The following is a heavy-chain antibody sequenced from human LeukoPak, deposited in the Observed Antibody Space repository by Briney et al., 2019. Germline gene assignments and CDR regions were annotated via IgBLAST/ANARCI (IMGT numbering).Heavy chain of an antibody. CDR3: ASGTTVTPYYFDY. CDR1: GGTFSSYA. V-gene: IGHV1-69*13. J-gene: IGHJ4*02. Sequence: GASVKLSCKASGGTFSSYAISWVRQAPGQGLEWMGGIITIFGTANYAQKFQGRVTITADESTSTAYMELSSLRPEDTAVYYCASGTTVTPYYFDYWGQGTLVTVSS. CDR2: IITIFGTA. D-gene: IGHD4-17*01.